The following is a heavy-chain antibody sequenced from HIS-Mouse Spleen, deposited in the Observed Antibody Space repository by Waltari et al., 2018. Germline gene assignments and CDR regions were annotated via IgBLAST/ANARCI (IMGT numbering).Heavy chain of an antibody. CDR3: ARVRTGDPSYWYFDL. CDR1: GWSFSGYY. D-gene: IGHD7-27*01. Sequence: QVQLQQWGAGLLKPSETLSLTCAVYGWSFSGYYWRWIRQPPGKGLEWIGEINHSGSTNYNPSLKSRVTISVDTSKNQFSLKLSSVTAADTAVYYCARVRTGDPSYWYFDLWGRGTLVTVSS. CDR2: INHSGST. J-gene: IGHJ2*01. V-gene: IGHV4-34*01.